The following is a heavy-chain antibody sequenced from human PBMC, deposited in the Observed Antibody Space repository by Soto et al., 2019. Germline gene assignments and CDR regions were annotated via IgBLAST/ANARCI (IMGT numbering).Heavy chain of an antibody. V-gene: IGHV4-30-2*01. Sequence: TLSLTCAVSGGSISSGGYSWSWIRQPPGKGLEWIGYIYHSGSTYYNPSLKSRVTISVDRSKNQFSLKLSSVTAADTAVYYCARASTVYDILTYFAYWGQGTLVTVSS. CDR1: GGSISSGGYS. CDR2: IYHSGST. D-gene: IGHD3-9*01. CDR3: ARASTVYDILTYFAY. J-gene: IGHJ4*02.